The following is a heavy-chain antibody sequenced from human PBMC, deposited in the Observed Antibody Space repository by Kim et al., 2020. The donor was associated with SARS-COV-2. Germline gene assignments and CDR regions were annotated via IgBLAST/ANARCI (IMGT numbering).Heavy chain of an antibody. V-gene: IGHV3-48*03. Sequence: GGSLRLSCAASGFTFSSYEMNWVRQAPGKGLEWVSYISSSGSTIYYADSVKGRFTISRDNAKNSLYLQMNSLRAEDTAVYYCARRGDTRLTEHNWFDPWGQGTLVTVSS. CDR2: ISSSGSTI. CDR3: ARRGDTRLTEHNWFDP. J-gene: IGHJ5*02. CDR1: GFTFSSYE. D-gene: IGHD3-10*01.